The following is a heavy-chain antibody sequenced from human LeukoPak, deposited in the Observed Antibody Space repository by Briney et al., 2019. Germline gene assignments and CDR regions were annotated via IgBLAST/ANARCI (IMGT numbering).Heavy chain of an antibody. D-gene: IGHD3-22*01. CDR3: ARSSRSYESTAYYFRH. Sequence: SETPSLTCEVYGGSLNGYYLSWIRQSPGKGLEWMGEIDRGGSSNYNPSLKSRVTVSLDTSTNKFSLNMTSVTAADTAVYYCARSSRSYESTAYYFRHWGQGILVTVSS. CDR1: GGSLNGYY. V-gene: IGHV4-34*01. J-gene: IGHJ4*02. CDR2: IDRGGSS.